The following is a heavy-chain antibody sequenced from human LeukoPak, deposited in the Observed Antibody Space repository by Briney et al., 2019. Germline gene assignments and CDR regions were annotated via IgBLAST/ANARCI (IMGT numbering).Heavy chain of an antibody. Sequence: PGRSLRLSCAASGFTVSSNYMSWVRQAPGKGLEWVSVIYSGGSTYYADSVKGRFTISRDNSKNTLYLQMNSLRAEDTAVYYCAKDEPAANAFDIWGQGTMVTVSS. CDR1: GFTVSSNY. CDR2: IYSGGST. CDR3: AKDEPAANAFDI. D-gene: IGHD2-2*01. V-gene: IGHV3-53*05. J-gene: IGHJ3*02.